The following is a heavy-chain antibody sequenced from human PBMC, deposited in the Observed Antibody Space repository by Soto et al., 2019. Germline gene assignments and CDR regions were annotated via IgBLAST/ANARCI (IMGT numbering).Heavy chain of an antibody. D-gene: IGHD2-2*01. CDR1: GGSISSSNW. CDR3: VMGGIVVVPAAQY. CDR2: IYHSGST. J-gene: IGHJ4*02. Sequence: QVQLQESGPGLVKPSGTLSLTCAVSGGSISSSNWWSWVRQPPGKGLEWIGEIYHSGSTNYNPSLKSRVTISVDKSKNQFSLMLSSVPAADTAVYYCVMGGIVVVPAAQYWGQGTLVTVSS. V-gene: IGHV4-4*02.